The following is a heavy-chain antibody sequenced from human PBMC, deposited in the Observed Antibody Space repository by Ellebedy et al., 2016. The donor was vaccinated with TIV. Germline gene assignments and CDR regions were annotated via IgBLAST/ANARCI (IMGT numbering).Heavy chain of an antibody. V-gene: IGHV3-21*01. CDR1: GFTFSSYS. J-gene: IGHJ6*02. CDR2: ISSSSGYR. Sequence: GGSLRLSCAASGFTFSSYSMNWVRQAPGKGLEWVSSISSSSGYRYYADSVKGRITISRDNAKNSLYLQMNSLRAEDTAVYYCARVYGDYRMDIWGQGTTVTVSS. D-gene: IGHD4/OR15-4a*01. CDR3: ARVYGDYRMDI.